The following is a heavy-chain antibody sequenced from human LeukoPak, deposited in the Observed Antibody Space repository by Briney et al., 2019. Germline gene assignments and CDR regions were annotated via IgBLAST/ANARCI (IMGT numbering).Heavy chain of an antibody. Sequence: GGSLRLSCAASGFTFSSYAMSWVRQAPGKGLEWVSAISGSGGSTYYADSVKGRFTISRDNSKNTLYLQMNSLRAEDTAVYYCAKSGYCSGGSCYFTWAFDPWGQGTLVTVSS. J-gene: IGHJ5*02. CDR3: AKSGYCSGGSCYFTWAFDP. CDR2: ISGSGGST. D-gene: IGHD2-15*01. V-gene: IGHV3-23*01. CDR1: GFTFSSYA.